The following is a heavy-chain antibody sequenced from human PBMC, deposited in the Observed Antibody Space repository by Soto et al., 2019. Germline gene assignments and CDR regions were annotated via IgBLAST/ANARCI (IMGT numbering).Heavy chain of an antibody. CDR1: GGTFSTYA. CDR2: IIPIYGTA. D-gene: IGHD5-12*01. J-gene: IGHJ4*02. CDR3: AREDKPGGYTPPGTSGFDS. Sequence: SVKVCCKASGGTFSTYAIRWVRQAHGQGLEWMGGIIPIYGTANYAQKFQGRLTMTADESTSTVYMELSSLRSDDTAVYYCAREDKPGGYTPPGTSGFDSWGQGTLVTVSS. V-gene: IGHV1-69*13.